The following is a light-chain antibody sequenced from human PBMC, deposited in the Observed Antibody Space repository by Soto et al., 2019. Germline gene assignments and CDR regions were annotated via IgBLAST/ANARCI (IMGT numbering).Light chain of an antibody. V-gene: IGLV3-21*04. CDR3: QVWDSSSDRF. CDR1: NIGSKS. CDR2: YDS. J-gene: IGLJ1*01. Sequence: SYELTQPPSVSVAPGKTARITCGGNNIGSKSVHWYQQKPGQAPVLVIYYDSDRPSGIPERFSGSNSGNTATLTISRVEAGDEADYYCQVWDSSSDRFFGTGTKLTVL.